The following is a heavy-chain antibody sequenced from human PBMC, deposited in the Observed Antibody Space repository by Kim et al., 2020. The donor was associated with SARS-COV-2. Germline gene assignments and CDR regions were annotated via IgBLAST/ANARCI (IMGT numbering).Heavy chain of an antibody. V-gene: IGHV4-34*01. J-gene: IGHJ6*03. CDR3: ARGPGEDTMVQGVPSSYYYYMDV. Sequence: SETLSLTCAVYGGSFSGYYWSWIRQPPEKGLEWIGEINPSGSTNYNSSLKRRVTISVDTSKNQFFLKLSSVTAADTAVYYCARGPGEDTMVQGVPSSYYYYMDVWGKGTTVTVSS. CDR2: INPSGST. D-gene: IGHD3-10*01. CDR1: GGSFSGYY.